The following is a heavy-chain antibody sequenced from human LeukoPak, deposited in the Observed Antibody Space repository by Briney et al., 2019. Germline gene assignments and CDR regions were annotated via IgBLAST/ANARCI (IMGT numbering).Heavy chain of an antibody. CDR3: AKGAGPTADGRH. CDR1: GFTFSDFA. V-gene: IGHV3-23*01. Sequence: GALRLSCAAPGFTFSDFALNWVRQAPGKGLEWVSGISGSGGSTYYADSVKGRFTISRDSSKNTLYLQMNSLRAEDTAVYYCAKGAGPTADGRHWGQGTLVTVSS. CDR2: ISGSGGST. D-gene: IGHD4-11*01. J-gene: IGHJ4*02.